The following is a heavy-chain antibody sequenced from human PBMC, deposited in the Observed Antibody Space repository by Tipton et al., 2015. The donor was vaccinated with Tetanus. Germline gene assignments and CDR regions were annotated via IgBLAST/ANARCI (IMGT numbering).Heavy chain of an antibody. CDR3: ARQKRGYSYGAFDY. CDR1: GGSTSSYY. J-gene: IGHJ4*02. Sequence: TLSLTCTVSGGSTSSYYWSWIRQPPGKGLEWIGYIYYSGSTNYNPSLKSRVTISVDTSKNQFSLKLSSVTAADTAVYYCARQKRGYSYGAFDYWGQGTLVTVSS. D-gene: IGHD5-18*01. V-gene: IGHV4-59*08. CDR2: IYYSGST.